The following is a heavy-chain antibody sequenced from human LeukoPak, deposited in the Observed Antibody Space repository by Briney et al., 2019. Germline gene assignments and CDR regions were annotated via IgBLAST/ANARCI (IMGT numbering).Heavy chain of an antibody. Sequence: GASVKVSCKASGYTFTSYYMHWVRQAPGQGLEWMGVISPSGGSTNYAQKFQGRVTMTRDTSTSTVYMELSSLRSEDTAVYYCARGEVTEWELLRGFDYWGQGTLVTVSS. CDR1: GYTFTSYY. CDR3: ARGEVTEWELLRGFDY. CDR2: ISPSGGST. J-gene: IGHJ4*02. D-gene: IGHD1-26*01. V-gene: IGHV1-46*01.